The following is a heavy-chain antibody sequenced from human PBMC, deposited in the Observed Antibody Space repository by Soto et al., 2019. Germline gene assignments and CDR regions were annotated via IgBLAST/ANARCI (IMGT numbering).Heavy chain of an antibody. J-gene: IGHJ4*02. CDR3: TKGEAARRYSFNC. CDR2: ISGSGGSS. V-gene: IGHV3-23*01. D-gene: IGHD2-21*01. CDR1: GFTFGAYA. Sequence: GGSLRLSCAASGFTFGAYAMAWVRQAPGEGLEWVSGISGSGGSSYYADSVKGRFTISRDNSKNALYLQMNSLKAEDTAVYYWTKGEAARRYSFNCWGRGSLVTVSS.